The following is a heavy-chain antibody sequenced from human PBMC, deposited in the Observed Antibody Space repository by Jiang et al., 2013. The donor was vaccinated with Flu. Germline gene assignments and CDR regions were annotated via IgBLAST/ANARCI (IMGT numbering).Heavy chain of an antibody. CDR1: GASVSSDDYY. V-gene: IGHV4-61*03. Sequence: SGSGLVKPSETLSLTCSVSGASVSSDDYYSTWIRQSPGKGLEWIGCISYGGSASYNPSLKSRVTISIDTSNNHFSLSLRSVTTSDTAVYYCARRYARGWPPQGLGIWGQGTTVTVSS. CDR3: ARRYARGWPPQGLGI. J-gene: IGHJ6*02. D-gene: IGHD2-2*01. CDR2: ISYGGSA.